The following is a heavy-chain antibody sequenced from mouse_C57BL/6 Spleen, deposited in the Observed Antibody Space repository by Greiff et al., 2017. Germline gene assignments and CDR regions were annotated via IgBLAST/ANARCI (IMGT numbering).Heavy chain of an antibody. CDR1: GYTFTSYW. CDR2: IDPSDSDT. CDR3: ARLPYYYGSSYVGY. V-gene: IGHV1-52*01. J-gene: IGHJ2*01. Sequence: VQLQQPGAELVRPGSSVKLSCKASGYTFTSYWMHWVKQRPRQGLEWLGNIDPSDSDTHYNQKFKDKATLTVDKSSSTAYMQLRSLTSEDSAVYDCARLPYYYGSSYVGYWGQGTTLTVSS. D-gene: IGHD1-1*01.